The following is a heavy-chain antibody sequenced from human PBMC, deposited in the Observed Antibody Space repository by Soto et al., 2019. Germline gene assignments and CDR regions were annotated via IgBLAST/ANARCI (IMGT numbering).Heavy chain of an antibody. CDR2: FDPEDGET. V-gene: IGHV1-24*01. D-gene: IGHD3-22*01. CDR1: GYTLTELS. J-gene: IGHJ4*02. Sequence: GASVKVSCKVSGYTLTELSRHWVRQAPGKGLEWMGGFDPEDGETIYAQKFQGRVTMTEDTSTDTAYMELSSLRSEDTAVYYCATSSITMIVVVTQGSFDYWGQGTLVTVSS. CDR3: ATSSITMIVVVTQGSFDY.